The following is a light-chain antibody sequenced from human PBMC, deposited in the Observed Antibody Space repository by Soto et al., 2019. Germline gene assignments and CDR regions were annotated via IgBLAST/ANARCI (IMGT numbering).Light chain of an antibody. Sequence: DIVMTQSPLSLPVTPGEPASISCRSSKSLLHSNGYNFLEWYLQKQGQSPQLLIYLGSNRASGVPDRVSGSGSGTDFTLKISRVEAEDVGVYYCMQELHTPPTFGPGTTVEIK. J-gene: IGKJ1*01. CDR3: MQELHTPPT. CDR1: KSLLHSNGYNF. V-gene: IGKV2-28*01. CDR2: LGS.